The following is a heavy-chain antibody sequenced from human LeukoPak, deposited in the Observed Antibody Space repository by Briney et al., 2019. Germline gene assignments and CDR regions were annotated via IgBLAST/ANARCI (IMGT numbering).Heavy chain of an antibody. CDR3: VRQQTPHGNFDY. Sequence: GGSLRLSCATSGFTFSNHAMHWVRQATGKGLEWVSAIGTAGDTFYPGSVKGRFTISRENAKNSLSLQMNSLRAEDTAVYYCVRQQTPHGNFDYWGQGILVTVS. J-gene: IGHJ4*02. D-gene: IGHD1-26*01. CDR2: IGTAGDT. V-gene: IGHV3-13*04. CDR1: GFTFSNHA.